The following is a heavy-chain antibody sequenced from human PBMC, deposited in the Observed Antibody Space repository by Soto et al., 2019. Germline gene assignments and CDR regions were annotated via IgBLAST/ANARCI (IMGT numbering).Heavy chain of an antibody. CDR2: ISGSGGNT. D-gene: IGHD2-21*01. J-gene: IGHJ4*02. CDR1: GFSIYSYA. V-gene: IGHV3-23*01. CDR3: AKESVVKVDY. Sequence: GGSLRLSCAASGFSIYSYAMSWVRQAPGKGLEWVSSISGSGGNTYYADSVKGRFTISRDNSKNTLYVQMNSLRAEDTAVYYCAKESVVKVDYWGQGTLVTVSS.